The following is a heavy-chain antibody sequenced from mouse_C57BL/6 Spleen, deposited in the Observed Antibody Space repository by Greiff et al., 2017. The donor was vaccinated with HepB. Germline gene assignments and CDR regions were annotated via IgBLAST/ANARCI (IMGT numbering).Heavy chain of an antibody. CDR2: INPNNGGT. CDR1: GYTFTDYN. D-gene: IGHD1-1*01. Sequence: EVQLQQSGPELVKPGASVKIPCKASGYTFTDYNMDWVKQSHGKSLEWIGDINPNNGGTIYNQKFKGKATLTVDKSSSTAYMELRSLTSEDTAVYYCARSYYGSSPYYAMDYWGQGTSVTVSS. CDR3: ARSYYGSSPYYAMDY. J-gene: IGHJ4*01. V-gene: IGHV1-18*01.